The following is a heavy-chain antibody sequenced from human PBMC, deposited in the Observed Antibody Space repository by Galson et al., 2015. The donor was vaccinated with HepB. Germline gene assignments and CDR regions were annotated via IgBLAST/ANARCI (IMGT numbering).Heavy chain of an antibody. CDR3: AKAGGVVYTIYYSDY. V-gene: IGHV3-23*01. J-gene: IGHJ4*02. CDR1: GFSFGSYA. CDR2: ISGSGDRT. D-gene: IGHD2-8*02. Sequence: SLRLSCAVSGFSFGSYAMTWVRQAPGKGLEWVSAISGSGDRTYHADSVKGRFTISRDNSKNTLYLQMSSLRAEDTAVYYCAKAGGVVYTIYYSDYWGQGTLVTVSS.